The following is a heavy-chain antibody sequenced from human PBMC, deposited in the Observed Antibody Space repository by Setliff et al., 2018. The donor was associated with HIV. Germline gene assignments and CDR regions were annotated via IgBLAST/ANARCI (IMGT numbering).Heavy chain of an antibody. CDR2: IYHSGST. Sequence: SETLSLTCAVYDGSFSGYYWFWIRQPPGKGLEWIGSIYHSGSTYYNPSLRSRVTISVDTSKNQFSLKLNSVTAADTAVYYCARGEAARPTPFDYWGQGTLVTVSS. J-gene: IGHJ4*02. V-gene: IGHV4-34*01. CDR3: ARGEAARPTPFDY. CDR1: DGSFSGYY. D-gene: IGHD6-6*01.